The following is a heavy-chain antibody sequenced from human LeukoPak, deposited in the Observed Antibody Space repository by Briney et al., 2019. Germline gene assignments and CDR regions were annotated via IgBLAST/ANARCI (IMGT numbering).Heavy chain of an antibody. V-gene: IGHV3-15*01. CDR1: EFTFSNAW. D-gene: IGHD4-17*01. CDR2: IKSKTDGGTT. J-gene: IGHJ5*02. CDR3: TRRHDYGDYLNWFDP. Sequence: MSGGSLRLSCAASEFTFSNAWMSWVRQAPGKGLEWVGRIKSKTDGGTTDYAAPVKGRFTISRDDSKNTLYLQMNSLKTEGTAVYYCTRRHDYGDYLNWFDPWGQGTLVTVSS.